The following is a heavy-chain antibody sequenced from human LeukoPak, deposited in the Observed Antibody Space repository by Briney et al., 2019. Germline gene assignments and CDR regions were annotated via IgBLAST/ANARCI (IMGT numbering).Heavy chain of an antibody. CDR2: INPNSGGT. CDR3: ARDLGIAVAGTGY. D-gene: IGHD6-19*01. V-gene: IGHV1-2*02. CDR1: GYTFTGYY. J-gene: IGHJ4*02. Sequence: GASVKVSCKASGYTFTGYYMHWVRQAPGQGLEWMGWINPNSGGTNYAQKFQGRVTMTRDTSISTAYMELSSLRSEDTAVYYCARDLGIAVAGTGYWGQGTLVTVSS.